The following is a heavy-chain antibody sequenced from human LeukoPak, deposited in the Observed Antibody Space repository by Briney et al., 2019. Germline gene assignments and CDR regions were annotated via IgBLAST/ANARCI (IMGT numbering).Heavy chain of an antibody. CDR2: IYPGDSDT. V-gene: IGHV5-51*01. CDR1: GYSFTSYW. CDR3: ARQTDYRFDY. D-gene: IGHD4-11*01. J-gene: IGHJ4*01. Sequence: PGGSLRLSCKGFGYSFTSYWIGWVRQVPGKGLEWMGIIYPGDSDTRYSPSFQGQVTISADKSISTAYLQSGSLKASDNAMYSCARQTDYRFDYWGQGTLVIVSS.